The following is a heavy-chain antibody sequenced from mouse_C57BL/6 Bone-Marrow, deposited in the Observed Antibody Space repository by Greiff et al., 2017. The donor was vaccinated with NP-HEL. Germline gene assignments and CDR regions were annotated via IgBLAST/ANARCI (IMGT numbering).Heavy chain of an antibody. CDR3: ARPNAFITTVNWYFDV. D-gene: IGHD1-1*01. CDR1: GIDFSRYW. V-gene: IGHV4-1*01. J-gene: IGHJ1*03. CDR2: INPDSSTI. Sequence: EVQLQQSGGGLVQPGGSLKLSCAASGIDFSRYWMSWVRRAPGKGLEWIGEINPDSSTINYAPSLKDKFIISRDNAKNTLYLQMSKVRSEDTALYYCARPNAFITTVNWYFDVWGTGTTVTVSS.